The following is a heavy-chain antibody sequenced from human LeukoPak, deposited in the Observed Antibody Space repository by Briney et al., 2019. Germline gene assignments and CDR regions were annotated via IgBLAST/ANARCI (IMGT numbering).Heavy chain of an antibody. V-gene: IGHV3-48*04. CDR1: GFPVGEYS. CDR2: IGISSGNT. J-gene: IGHJ4*02. Sequence: GGALRLSCTASGFPVGEYSMNGVGHARGKGQEWISYIGISSGNTKYADSVRGRFTISADNAKNSLYLQMNSLRVEDTAVYYCARDHNYAFDNWGQGTLVSVSS. D-gene: IGHD1-1*01. CDR3: ARDHNYAFDN.